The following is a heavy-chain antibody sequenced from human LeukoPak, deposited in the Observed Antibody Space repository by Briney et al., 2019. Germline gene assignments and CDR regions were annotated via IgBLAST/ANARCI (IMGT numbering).Heavy chain of an antibody. CDR2: INPNSGGT. CDR3: ARSEFCNGGSCPFDY. J-gene: IGHJ4*02. V-gene: IGHV1-2*04. CDR1: GYTFTGYY. D-gene: IGHD2-15*01. Sequence: ASVKVSCKASGYTFTGYYMHWVRQAPGQGLEWMGWINPNSGGTNYAQKSQGWVTMTRDTSISTAYMELSRLRSDDTAVYYCARSEFCNGGSCPFDYWGQGTLVTVSS.